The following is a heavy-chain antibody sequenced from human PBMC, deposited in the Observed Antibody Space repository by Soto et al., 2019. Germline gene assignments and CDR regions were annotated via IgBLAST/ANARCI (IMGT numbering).Heavy chain of an antibody. D-gene: IGHD6-6*01. CDR2: IYWNDDK. CDR3: AHRRRRSSSLGFDY. Sequence: QITLKESGPTLVKPTQTLTLTCTFSGFSLSTSGVGVGWIRQPPGKALEWLALIYWNDDKRYSPSLKSRLTITKDTSKNQAVLTMTNMDPVDTATYYCAHRRRRSSSLGFDYWGQGTLVTVSS. V-gene: IGHV2-5*01. CDR1: GFSLSTSGVG. J-gene: IGHJ4*02.